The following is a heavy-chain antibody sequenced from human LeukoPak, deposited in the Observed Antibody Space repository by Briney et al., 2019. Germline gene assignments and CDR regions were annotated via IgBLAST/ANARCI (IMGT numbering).Heavy chain of an antibody. V-gene: IGHV3-15*01. J-gene: IGHJ4*02. CDR2: IRPKTEGGAT. CDR3: TTFGYALDS. D-gene: IGHD2-2*01. Sequence: GGSLRLSCAASGFSFTNAWMCWVRQAPGKGLEWVGRIRPKTEGGATDYGAPVKDRFTISRDESKATLFLQMDSLKPEDTAVYFCTTFGYALDSWGQGTLVTVSS. CDR1: GFSFTNAW.